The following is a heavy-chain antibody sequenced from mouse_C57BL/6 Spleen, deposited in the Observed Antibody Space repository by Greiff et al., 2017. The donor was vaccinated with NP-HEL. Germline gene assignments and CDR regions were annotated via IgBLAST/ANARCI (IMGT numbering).Heavy chain of an antibody. CDR2: INPNYGTT. J-gene: IGHJ4*01. D-gene: IGHD2-10*01. CDR1: GYSFTDYN. V-gene: IGHV1-39*01. CDR3: WTYSAMDY. Sequence: EVQLQQSGPELVKPGASVKISCKASGYSFTDYNMNWVKQSNGKSLEWIGVINPNYGTTSYNQKFKGKATLTVDQSSSTAYLQLSSLTSEDTAVYYCWTYSAMDYWGQGTSVTVSS.